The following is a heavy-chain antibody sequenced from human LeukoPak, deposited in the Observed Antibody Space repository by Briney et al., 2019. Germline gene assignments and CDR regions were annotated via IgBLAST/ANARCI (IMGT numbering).Heavy chain of an antibody. V-gene: IGHV4-59*01. J-gene: IGHJ4*02. CDR3: ARGPPYGGNPFDY. Sequence: PSETLSLTCTVSGGSISSYYWSWIRQPPGKGLEWIGYIYYSGSTNYNPSLKSRVTISVHTSKNQFSLKLSSVTAADTAVYYCARGPPYGGNPFDYLGQGTLVTVSS. CDR1: GGSISSYY. CDR2: IYYSGST. D-gene: IGHD4-17*01.